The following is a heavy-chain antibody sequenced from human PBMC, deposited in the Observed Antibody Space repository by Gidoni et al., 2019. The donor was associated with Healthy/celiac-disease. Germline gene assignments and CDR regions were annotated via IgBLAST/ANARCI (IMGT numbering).Heavy chain of an antibody. D-gene: IGHD2-2*01. CDR1: GYTFTGSY. CDR3: AREKYCSSTSCYAKYYYGMDV. V-gene: IGHV1-2*02. Sequence: QVQLVQSGAEVKKPGASVKVSCKASGYTFTGSYMHWVRQAPGQGLEWMGWINPNSGGTNYAQKFQGRVTMTRDTSISTAYMELSRLRSDDTAVYYCAREKYCSSTSCYAKYYYGMDVWGQGTTVTVSS. CDR2: INPNSGGT. J-gene: IGHJ6*02.